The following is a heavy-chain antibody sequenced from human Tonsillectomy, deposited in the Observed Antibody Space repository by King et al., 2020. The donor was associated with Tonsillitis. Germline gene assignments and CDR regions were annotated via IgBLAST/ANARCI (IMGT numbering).Heavy chain of an antibody. CDR1: GYTFTNYY. J-gene: IGHJ4*02. D-gene: IGHD1-26*01. V-gene: IGHV1-46*01. Sequence: VQLVESGAEVKRPGASVKVSCKASGYTFTNYYIHWVRQAPGQGLEWMGIINVSAGSTKYAQNFQGRVSMTRDTSTNTVYMELSSLRSEDTAVYYCARDRWELPTEYYFDYWGQGTLVTVSS. CDR3: ARDRWELPTEYYFDY. CDR2: INVSAGST.